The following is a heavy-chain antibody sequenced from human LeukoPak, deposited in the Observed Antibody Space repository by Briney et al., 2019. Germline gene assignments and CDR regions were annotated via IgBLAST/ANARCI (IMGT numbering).Heavy chain of an antibody. J-gene: IGHJ4*02. CDR2: MNPNSGNT. V-gene: IGHV1-8*01. Sequence: ASVKVSCKASGYTFTSYDINWVRQATGQVLEWMGWMNPNSGNTGYAQKFQGRVTMTRNTSISTAYMELSSLRSEDTAVYYCARGRLGSGYLAYWGQGTLVTVSS. CDR1: GYTFTSYD. CDR3: ARGRLGSGYLAY. D-gene: IGHD3-22*01.